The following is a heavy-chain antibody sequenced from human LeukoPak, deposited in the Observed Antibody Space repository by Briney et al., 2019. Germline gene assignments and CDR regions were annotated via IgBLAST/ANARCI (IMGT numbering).Heavy chain of an antibody. CDR2: IYYSGST. D-gene: IGHD6-25*01. CDR1: GGSISSSSYY. V-gene: IGHV4-39*01. CDR3: ARIPRIAASGAHYYMDV. Sequence: SETLSLTCTVSGGSISSSSYYWGWIRQPPGKGLEWIGSIYYSGSTYYNPSLKSRVTIAVDTSKNQFSLKLSSVTAADTAVYYCARIPRIAASGAHYYMDVWGKGTTVTVSS. J-gene: IGHJ6*03.